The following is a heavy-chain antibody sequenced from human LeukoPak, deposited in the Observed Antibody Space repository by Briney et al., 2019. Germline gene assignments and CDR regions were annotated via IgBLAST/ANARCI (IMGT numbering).Heavy chain of an antibody. J-gene: IGHJ4*02. CDR3: SRAYSTGWLGINDF. Sequence: PGRSLRLSCTASGFTFSDYAMTWVRQAPGKGLEWVGFIRNKANGGTADYAASVKGRFTISRDDSKTIAYLQMNSLKNEDTAVYFCSRAYSTGWLGINDFWGQGALVTVSP. D-gene: IGHD6-19*01. CDR1: GFTFSDYA. CDR2: IRNKANGGTA. V-gene: IGHV3-49*04.